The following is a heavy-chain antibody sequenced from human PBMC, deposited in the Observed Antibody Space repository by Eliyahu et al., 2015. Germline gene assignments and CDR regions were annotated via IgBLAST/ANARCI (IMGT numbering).Heavy chain of an antibody. V-gene: IGHV3-21*01. CDR2: ISSSSSYI. CDR1: GFPFXSYS. J-gene: IGHJ4*02. D-gene: IGHD4-17*01. CDR3: ARGVAGDYGDSFDY. Sequence: EVQLVESGGGLVKPGGSLRLSCAASGFPFXSYSMNXVRQAPGKGLEWVSSISSSSSYIYYADSVKGRFTISRDNAKNSLYLQMNSLRAEDTAVYYCARGVAGDYGDSFDYWGQGTLVTVSS.